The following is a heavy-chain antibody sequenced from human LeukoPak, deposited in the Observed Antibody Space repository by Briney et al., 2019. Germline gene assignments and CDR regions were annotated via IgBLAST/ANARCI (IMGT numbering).Heavy chain of an antibody. D-gene: IGHD5-24*01. J-gene: IGHJ4*02. Sequence: GGSLRLSCAASGFIVSNYYMSWVRQAPGKGLEWVSVIYSGGSTYYADSVKGRFTISRDNSKNTLYLQMNSLRAEDTAVYYCARDIRWLQSRPFDYWGQGTLVTVSS. CDR2: IYSGGST. V-gene: IGHV3-53*01. CDR1: GFIVSNYY. CDR3: ARDIRWLQSRPFDY.